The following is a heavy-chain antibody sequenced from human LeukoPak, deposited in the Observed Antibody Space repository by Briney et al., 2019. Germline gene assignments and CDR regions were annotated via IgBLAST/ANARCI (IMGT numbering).Heavy chain of an antibody. V-gene: IGHV1-69*04. D-gene: IGHD5-24*01. CDR1: GGTFSSYA. CDR2: IIPILGIA. CDR3: ARGDGYNQKDDY. J-gene: IGHJ4*02. Sequence: SVKVSCKASGGTFSSYAISWMRQAPGQGLEWMGRIIPILGIANYAQKFQGRVTITADKSTSTAYMELSSLRSEDTAVYYCARGDGYNQKDDYWGQGTLVTVSS.